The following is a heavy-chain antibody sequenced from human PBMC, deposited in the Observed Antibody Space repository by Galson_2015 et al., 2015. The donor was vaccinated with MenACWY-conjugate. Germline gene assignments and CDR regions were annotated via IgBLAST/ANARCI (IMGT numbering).Heavy chain of an antibody. D-gene: IGHD6-19*01. J-gene: IGHJ4*02. CDR1: GGSISHYY. CDR2: IYYSGST. CDR3: ARDGGYSSGWDY. V-gene: IGHV4-59*01. Sequence: ATLSLACTVSGGSISHYYWSWIRQPPGKGLEWIGYIYYSGSTSYNPSLKSRVTISVDTSKNHFSLKLSSVTAADTAVYYCARDGGYSSGWDYWGQGTLVTASS.